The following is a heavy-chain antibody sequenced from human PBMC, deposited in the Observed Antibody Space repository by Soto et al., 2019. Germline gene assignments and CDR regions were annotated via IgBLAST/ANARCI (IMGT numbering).Heavy chain of an antibody. J-gene: IGHJ4*02. CDR2: ISDDGSKE. V-gene: IGHV3-30*18. D-gene: IGHD3-10*01. CDR3: AKISWGSGLFYDY. CDR1: GFTFSSFG. Sequence: GGSLRLSCAASGFTFSSFGMHWVRQAPGKGLEWVALISDDGSKEYYTDSVKGRFTISRDNSKNTVYLQMNNLRSEDRAVYHCAKISWGSGLFYDYWGQGKPVTVSS.